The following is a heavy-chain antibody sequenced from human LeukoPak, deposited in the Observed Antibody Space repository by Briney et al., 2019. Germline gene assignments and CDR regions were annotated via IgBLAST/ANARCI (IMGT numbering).Heavy chain of an antibody. Sequence: GGSLRLSCAASGFTFSTYGMSWVRQAPGKGLEWVSAISGSGGSTYYADSVKGRFTISRDNSKNTLHLQMNSLRAEDTAVYYCAKGEWFFYYFDYWGQGTLVTVSS. CDR1: GFTFSTYG. V-gene: IGHV3-23*01. CDR3: AKGEWFFYYFDY. J-gene: IGHJ4*02. CDR2: ISGSGGST. D-gene: IGHD3-3*01.